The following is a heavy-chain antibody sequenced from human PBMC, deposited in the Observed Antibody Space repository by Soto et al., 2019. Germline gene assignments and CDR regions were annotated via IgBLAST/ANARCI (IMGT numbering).Heavy chain of an antibody. J-gene: IGHJ4*02. Sequence: SEILSLTCTVSGGSISSGGYYWSWIRQHPGKGLEWIGYIFYSGSTYYNPSLKSRVTILVGTSKNQFSLRLSSVAAADTAVYYCASAPSYDFSHLNYWGQGTLVTVSS. V-gene: IGHV4-31*03. CDR3: ASAPSYDFSHLNY. D-gene: IGHD3-3*01. CDR2: IFYSGST. CDR1: GGSISSGGYY.